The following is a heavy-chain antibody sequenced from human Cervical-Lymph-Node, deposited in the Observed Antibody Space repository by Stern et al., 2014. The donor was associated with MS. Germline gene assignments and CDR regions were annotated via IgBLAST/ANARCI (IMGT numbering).Heavy chain of an antibody. CDR1: GFTFDDYA. CDR2: ISWNSGSI. J-gene: IGHJ4*02. D-gene: IGHD1-26*01. CDR3: AKGRGSYYTSFDY. V-gene: IGHV3-9*01. Sequence: EVQLGESGGGLVQPGRSLRLSCAASGFTFDDYAMHWVRQAPGKGLAWVSGISWNSGSIGYADSVKGRFTISRDNAKNSLYLQMNSLRAEDTALYYCAKGRGSYYTSFDYWGQGTLVTVSS.